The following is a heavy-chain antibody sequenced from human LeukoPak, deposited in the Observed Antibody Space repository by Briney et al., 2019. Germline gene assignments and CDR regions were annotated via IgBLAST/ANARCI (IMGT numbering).Heavy chain of an antibody. CDR1: GESFNGFY. CDR2: INHTGNT. V-gene: IGHV4-34*01. D-gene: IGHD6-25*01. J-gene: IGHJ4*01. CDR3: ARARGAEAIDY. Sequence: SETLSLTCAVYGESFNGFYWTWIRQPPGKGLEWIGEINHTGNTNYNPSLKSRVTISTDTSKNQFSLKLSSVTAADTAVYYCARARGAEAIDYWGQGTLVTVAS.